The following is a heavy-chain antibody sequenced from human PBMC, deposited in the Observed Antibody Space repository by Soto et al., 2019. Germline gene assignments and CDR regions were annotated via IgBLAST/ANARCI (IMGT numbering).Heavy chain of an antibody. CDR3: PRRITKWFDP. Sequence: QVQLQESGPGLVKPSETLSLTCTVSGGSISSGGYYWSWIRQHPGKGLEWIGYIYYSGSTYYNPSLKGRVSISVDTSKNKFSLKLSSVTAADTAVYYGPRRITKWFDPWGQGTLVTVSS. CDR1: GGSISSGGYY. CDR2: IYYSGST. J-gene: IGHJ5*02. V-gene: IGHV4-31*03. D-gene: IGHD3-10*01.